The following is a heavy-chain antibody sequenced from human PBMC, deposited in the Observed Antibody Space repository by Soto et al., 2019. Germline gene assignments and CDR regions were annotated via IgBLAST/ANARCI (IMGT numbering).Heavy chain of an antibody. V-gene: IGHV3-23*01. CDR2: ISGSGGST. D-gene: IGHD4-17*01. J-gene: IGHJ4*02. CDR1: GFTFSSYA. CDR3: AKVYGDYVFLPIDY. Sequence: GGSLRLSCAASGFTFSSYAMSWVRQAPGKGLEWVSAISGSGGSTYYADSVKGRFTISRDNSKNTLYLQMNSRRAEDTAVYYCAKVYGDYVFLPIDYWGQGTLVTVSS.